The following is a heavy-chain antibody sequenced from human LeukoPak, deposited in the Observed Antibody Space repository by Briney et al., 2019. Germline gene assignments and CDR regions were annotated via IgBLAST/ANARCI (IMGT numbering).Heavy chain of an antibody. CDR1: GFTLSSYW. CDR3: ARDVWTGVAVSDY. CDR2: IKEDGSIQ. J-gene: IGHJ4*02. V-gene: IGHV3-7*01. Sequence: PGGSLRLSCVASGFTLSSYWMTWVRQAPGKGLEWLANIKEDGSIQYYLDSVRGRFTISRDSAKTSVYLQLNSLRADDTAVYYCARDVWTGVAVSDYWGQGTLVTVSS. D-gene: IGHD6-19*01.